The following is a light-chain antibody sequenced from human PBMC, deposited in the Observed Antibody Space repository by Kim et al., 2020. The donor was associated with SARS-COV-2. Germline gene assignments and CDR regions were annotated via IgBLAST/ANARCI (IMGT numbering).Light chain of an antibody. J-gene: IGLJ3*02. CDR3: VMHLGSGMWV. V-gene: IGLV8-61*01. CDR2: STN. CDR1: SGSVSTNYY. Sequence: QTVVTQEPSLSVSPGGTVTITCGLTSGSVSTNYYPNWFQQTPGQPPRTLIYSTNSRSSGVPDRFSGSILGNKAALTITGAQSDDESNYYCVMHLGSGMWVFGEGTQLTVL.